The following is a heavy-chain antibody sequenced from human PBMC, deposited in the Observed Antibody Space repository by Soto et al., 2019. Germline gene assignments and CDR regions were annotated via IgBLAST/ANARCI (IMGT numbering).Heavy chain of an antibody. CDR2: IVVGSGNT. V-gene: IGHV1-58*02. Sequence: SVKVSCKASGFTFTSSAMQWVRQARGQRLEWIGWIVVGSGNTNYAQKFQERVTITRDMSTSTAYMELSSLRSEDTAVYYCAADTGYSGLDAFDIWGQGTMVTVSS. CDR1: GFTFTSSA. CDR3: AADTGYSGLDAFDI. D-gene: IGHD5-12*01. J-gene: IGHJ3*02.